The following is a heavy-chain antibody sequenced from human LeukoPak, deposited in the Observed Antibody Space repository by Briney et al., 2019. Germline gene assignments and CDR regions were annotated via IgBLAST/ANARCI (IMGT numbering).Heavy chain of an antibody. J-gene: IGHJ4*02. CDR2: ICHSGST. V-gene: IGHV4-38-2*02. Sequence: SETLSLTCTVSGYSISSGYYWGWIRQPPGKGLEWIGSICHSGSTYYNPSLKSRVTISVDTSKNQFSLKLSSVTAADTAVYYCASVGASIDYWGQGTLVTVSS. CDR1: GYSISSGYY. D-gene: IGHD1-26*01. CDR3: ASVGASIDY.